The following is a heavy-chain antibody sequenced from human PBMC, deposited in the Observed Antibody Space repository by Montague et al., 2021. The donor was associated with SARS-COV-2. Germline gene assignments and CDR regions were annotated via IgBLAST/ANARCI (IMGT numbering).Heavy chain of an antibody. Sequence: CAISGDSVSSNSATWNWVRQSPSRGLEWLGRTYYRSKWYNDYAVSLGGRVTINPDTSKNQFSLQLNSVTPEDTAIYYCTSGREGNYNVMDVWGQGTTVTVSS. CDR3: TSGREGNYNVMDV. CDR2: TYYRSKWYN. V-gene: IGHV6-1*01. J-gene: IGHJ6*02. D-gene: IGHD1-1*01. CDR1: GDSVSSNSAT.